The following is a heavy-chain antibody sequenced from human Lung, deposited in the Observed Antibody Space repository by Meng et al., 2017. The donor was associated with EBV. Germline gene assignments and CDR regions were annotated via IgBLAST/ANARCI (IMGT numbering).Heavy chain of an antibody. V-gene: IGHV4-61*08. CDR1: GGSVSSGGFH. Sequence: QVQLQESGPGLVKPSETLSLTCTVSGGSVSSGGFHWSWIRQPPGKGLEWIGQISDSGSTSYNPSLKSRVTISVDTSNNLFSLKLTSVTAADAAFYFCASYIAGRGGTGYWGQGALVTVSS. D-gene: IGHD1-1*01. J-gene: IGHJ4*02. CDR3: ASYIAGRGGTGY. CDR2: ISDSGST.